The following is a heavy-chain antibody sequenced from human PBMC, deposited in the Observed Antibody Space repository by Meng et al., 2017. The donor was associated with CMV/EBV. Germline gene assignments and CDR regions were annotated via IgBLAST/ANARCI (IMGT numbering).Heavy chain of an antibody. CDR1: GGSISSYY. V-gene: IGHV4-59*01. CDR2: IYYSGST. Sequence: SETLSLTCTVSGGSISSYYWSWIRQPPGKGLEWIGYIYYSGSTNYNPSLKSRVTISVDTSKNRFSLKLSSVTAADTAVYYCARGIYFDYWGQGTLVTVSS. J-gene: IGHJ4*02. CDR3: ARGIYFDY.